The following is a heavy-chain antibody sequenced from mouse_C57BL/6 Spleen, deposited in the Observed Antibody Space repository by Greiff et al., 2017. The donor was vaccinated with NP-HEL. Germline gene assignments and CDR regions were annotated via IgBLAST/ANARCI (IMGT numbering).Heavy chain of an antibody. Sequence: DVQLVESGGGLVKPGGSLKLSCAASGFTFSSYAMSWVRQTPEKRLEWVATISDGGSYTYYPDNVKGRFTISRDNAKNNLYLQMSHLKSEDTAMYYWARDGGTRYFDVWGTGTTVTVSS. CDR2: ISDGGSYT. J-gene: IGHJ1*03. CDR3: ARDGGTRYFDV. V-gene: IGHV5-4*01. D-gene: IGHD4-1*01. CDR1: GFTFSSYA.